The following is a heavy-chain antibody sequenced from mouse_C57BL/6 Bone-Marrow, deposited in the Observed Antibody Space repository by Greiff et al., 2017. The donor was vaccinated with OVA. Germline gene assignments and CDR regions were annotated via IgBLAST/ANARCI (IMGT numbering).Heavy chain of an antibody. CDR1: GFNIKDDY. V-gene: IGHV14-4*01. CDR2: IDPENGDT. Sequence: EVKLMESGAELVRPGASVKLSCTASGFNIKDDYMHWVKQRPEQGLEWIGWIDPENGDTEYASKFQGKATITADTSSNTAYLQLSSLTSEDTAVYYCTTQTAQATYYAMDDWGKGTSVTVSS. D-gene: IGHD3-2*02. CDR3: TTQTAQATYYAMDD. J-gene: IGHJ4*01.